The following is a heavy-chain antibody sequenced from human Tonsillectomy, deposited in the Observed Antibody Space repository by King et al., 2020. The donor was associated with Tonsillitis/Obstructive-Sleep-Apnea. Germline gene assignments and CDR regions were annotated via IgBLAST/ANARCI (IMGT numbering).Heavy chain of an antibody. Sequence: VQLVESGAEVKKPGASVTVSCTASGYTFTRYGISWVRQAPGQGLEWMAWISAYNGNTNYAQKLQGRVTMTTDTSTSTAYMELRSLRSDDTAVYYCARYCSSTRCHGEAFDIWGQGTMVTVSS. J-gene: IGHJ3*02. CDR2: ISAYNGNT. CDR3: ARYCSSTRCHGEAFDI. V-gene: IGHV1-18*01. D-gene: IGHD2-2*01. CDR1: GYTFTRYG.